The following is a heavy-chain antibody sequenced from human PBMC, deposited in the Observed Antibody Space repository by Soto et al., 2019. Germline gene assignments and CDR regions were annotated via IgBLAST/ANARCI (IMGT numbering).Heavy chain of an antibody. CDR1: GYTLTRYA. V-gene: IGHV1-3*01. CDR2: INAGNGNT. J-gene: IGHJ6*02. CDR3: ARVSFVFALGAPYYYYGMDV. Sequence: ASVKVTCKASGYTLTRYAMHWVRQAPGQRLEWMGWINAGNGNTKYSQKFQGRVTITRDTSASTAYMELSSLRSEDTATYYCARVSFVFALGAPYYYYGMDVWGQGTTVTVSS. D-gene: IGHD6-13*01.